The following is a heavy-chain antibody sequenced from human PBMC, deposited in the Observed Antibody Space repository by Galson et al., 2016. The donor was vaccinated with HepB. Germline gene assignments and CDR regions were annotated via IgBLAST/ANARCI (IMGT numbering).Heavy chain of an antibody. Sequence: SLRLSCAASGFTFSNYGMHWVRQAPGKGLEWVAADSMDGRRKFYADSVKGRFTISRDNSNSMLFLQMSSLRADDTAVYYCARTQRNGDELDYWGQGTLVTDSS. CDR3: ARTQRNGDELDY. CDR2: DSMDGRRK. CDR1: GFTFSNYG. D-gene: IGHD4-17*01. J-gene: IGHJ4*02. V-gene: IGHV3-30*03.